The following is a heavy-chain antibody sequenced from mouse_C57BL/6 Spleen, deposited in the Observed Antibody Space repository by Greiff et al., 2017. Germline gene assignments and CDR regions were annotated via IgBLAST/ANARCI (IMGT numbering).Heavy chain of an antibody. Sequence: VQLQQPGAELVRPGSSVKLSCKASGYTFTSYWMHWVKQRPIQGLEWIGNIDPSDSETHYNQKFKDKATLTVDKSSSTAYMQLSSLTSEDSAVYYCARFYDGPYWYFDVWGTGTTVTVSS. CDR1: GYTFTSYW. CDR2: IDPSDSET. CDR3: ARFYDGPYWYFDV. J-gene: IGHJ1*03. V-gene: IGHV1-52*01. D-gene: IGHD2-3*01.